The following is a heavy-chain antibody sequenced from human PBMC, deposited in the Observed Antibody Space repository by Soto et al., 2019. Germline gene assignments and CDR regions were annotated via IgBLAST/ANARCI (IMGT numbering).Heavy chain of an antibody. CDR2: IWYDGSNK. CDR1: GFTFSSYG. J-gene: IGHJ6*02. D-gene: IGHD6-13*01. V-gene: IGHV3-33*01. Sequence: GGSLRLSCAASGFTFSSYGMHWVRQAPGKGLEWVAVIWYDGSNKYYADSVKGRFTISRDNSKNTLYLQMNSLRAEDTAVYYCARVAFPGIAAAGTAPGMDVWGQGTTVTVSS. CDR3: ARVAFPGIAAAGTAPGMDV.